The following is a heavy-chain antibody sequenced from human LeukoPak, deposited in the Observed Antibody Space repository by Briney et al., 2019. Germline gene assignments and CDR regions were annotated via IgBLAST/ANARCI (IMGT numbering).Heavy chain of an antibody. Sequence: ASVKVSCKASGYTFTSYYMHWVRQAPGQGLEWMGMINPSGGSTNYAQKFQGRVTMTRDTSTSTVYMELSSLRSEDTAVYHCARVRYCSNTSCPDFDYWGQGTLVTVSS. D-gene: IGHD2-2*01. CDR3: ARVRYCSNTSCPDFDY. J-gene: IGHJ4*02. CDR1: GYTFTSYY. CDR2: INPSGGST. V-gene: IGHV1-46*01.